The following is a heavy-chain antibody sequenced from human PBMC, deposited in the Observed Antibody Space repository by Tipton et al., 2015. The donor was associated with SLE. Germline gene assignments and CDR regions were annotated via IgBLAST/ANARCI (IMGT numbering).Heavy chain of an antibody. V-gene: IGHV4-30-2*01. CDR2: IYHSGST. J-gene: IGHJ4*02. CDR1: GGSISSGGYS. D-gene: IGHD3-3*01. Sequence: TLSLTCAVSGGSISSGGYSWSWIRQPPGKGLEWIGYIYHSGSTYYNPSLKSRVTISVDRSKNQFSLKLSSVTAADTAVYYCARSGDFWSGYFHWGQGTLVTVSS. CDR3: ARSGDFWSGYFH.